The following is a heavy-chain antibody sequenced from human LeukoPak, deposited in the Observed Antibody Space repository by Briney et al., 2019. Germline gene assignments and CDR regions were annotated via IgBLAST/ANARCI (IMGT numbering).Heavy chain of an antibody. J-gene: IGHJ4*02. CDR3: ARGSYYDSSGYWVDY. CDR2: INPNSGGT. CDR1: GYTFTGYY. Sequence: GASVKVSCKASGYTFTGYYRHWVRQAPGQGLEWMGWINPNSGGTNYAQKFQCRVTMTRDTSISTAYMVLSRLRSDDTAVYYCARGSYYDSSGYWVDYWGQGTLVTVSS. D-gene: IGHD3-22*01. V-gene: IGHV1-2*02.